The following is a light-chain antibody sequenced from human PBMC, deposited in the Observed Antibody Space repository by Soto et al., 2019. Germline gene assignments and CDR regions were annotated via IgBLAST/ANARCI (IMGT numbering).Light chain of an antibody. Sequence: EIVLTQSPATLSLSPGERATLSCRASQSVSSYLAWYQQKPGQAPRLLIYDASNRATGILARFSGSGSGTDFTLTISSLEPEDFAVYYCQQRSNWPRVYTFGQGTKLEIK. CDR1: QSVSSY. J-gene: IGKJ2*01. CDR2: DAS. V-gene: IGKV3-11*01. CDR3: QQRSNWPRVYT.